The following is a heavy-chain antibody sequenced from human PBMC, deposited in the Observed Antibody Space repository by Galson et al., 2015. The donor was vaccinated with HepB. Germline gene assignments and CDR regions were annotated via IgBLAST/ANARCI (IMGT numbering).Heavy chain of an antibody. Sequence: SLRLSCAASGFTLSNYGIHWVRQAPGKGLEYVSAISSNGSRTYCADSVKGRFTISRDNSKDTLYLQMSRLRADDTAVYYCVKVHLLGGIWFGELLSNWGQGTLVTVSS. CDR2: ISSNGSRT. D-gene: IGHD3-10*01. V-gene: IGHV3-64D*06. CDR3: VKVHLLGGIWFGELLSN. CDR1: GFTLSNYG. J-gene: IGHJ4*02.